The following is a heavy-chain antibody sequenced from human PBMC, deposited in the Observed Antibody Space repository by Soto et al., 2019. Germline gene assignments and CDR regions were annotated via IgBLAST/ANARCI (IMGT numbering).Heavy chain of an antibody. CDR3: ARDRGAGDYYYGMDV. D-gene: IGHD1-1*01. J-gene: IGHJ6*02. Sequence: QVQLVESGGDVVQPGRSLRLSCAASGLTFRSYGMYWVQAPGKGLEWVALIWYDGSKKYYADSVKGRFTISRDNSKNTLYLQMNSLRAEDTAVYYCARDRGAGDYYYGMDVWGQGTTVTVSS. CDR1: GLTFRSYG. CDR2: IWYDGSKK. V-gene: IGHV3-33*01.